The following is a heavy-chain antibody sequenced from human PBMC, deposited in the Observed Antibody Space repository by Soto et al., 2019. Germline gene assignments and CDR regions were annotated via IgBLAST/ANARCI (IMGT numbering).Heavy chain of an antibody. CDR3: ARGALSLGHNTVYYYGMDV. CDR1: GGTFSNSA. V-gene: IGHV1-69*06. Sequence: QVQLVQSGAEVKKPGSSVKVSCKASGGTFSNSAISWVRQAPGQGLEWMAGIIPIFGTTSFAQNFQGRVTITADKSTSTAYMDLNRLTSDDTTMYYCARGALSLGHNTVYYYGMDVWGQGTTVTVSS. CDR2: IIPIFGTT. D-gene: IGHD3-16*01. J-gene: IGHJ6*02.